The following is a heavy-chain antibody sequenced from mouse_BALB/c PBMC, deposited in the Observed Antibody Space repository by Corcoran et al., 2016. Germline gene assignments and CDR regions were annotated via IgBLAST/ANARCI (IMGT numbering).Heavy chain of an antibody. V-gene: IGHV1-26*01. CDR1: ASTFSEYN. Sequence: ESQLTQTGPVLVKPAASVSMTCTASASTFSEYNLKWVKQSHGKSLEWIGEITPNNGGTCYNQKFKGKATLTIDKSCSTAYMQLNSLTSEDSAVDYCARGRYCYFDVWGAGTTVTVSS. CDR3: ARGRYCYFDV. D-gene: IGHD1-1*01. J-gene: IGHJ1*01. CDR2: ITPNNGGT.